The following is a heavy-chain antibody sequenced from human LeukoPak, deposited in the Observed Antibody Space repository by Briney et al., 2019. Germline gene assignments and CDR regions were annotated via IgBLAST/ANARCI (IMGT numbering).Heavy chain of an antibody. CDR1: GYTFTGYY. D-gene: IGHD6-13*01. Sequence: ASVMVSCKASGYTFTGYYMHWVRQAPGQGLEWMGWINPNSGGTNYAQKFQGRVTMTRDTSISTACMELSRLRSDDTAVYYCARDTNAGGAAAGTYAFDIWGQGTMVTVSS. CDR3: ARDTNAGGAAAGTYAFDI. CDR2: INPNSGGT. V-gene: IGHV1-2*02. J-gene: IGHJ3*02.